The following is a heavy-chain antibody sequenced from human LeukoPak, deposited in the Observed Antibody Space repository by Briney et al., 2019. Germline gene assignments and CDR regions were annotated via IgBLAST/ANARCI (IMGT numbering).Heavy chain of an antibody. Sequence: SETLSLTWAVYGGSFSGYYWSWIRQPPGKGLEWIGEINQSVSTNYNPTLKSRVTISVDTSKNQFSLKLSSVTAADTAVYYCARVAWGYYGSGSYNNWFDPWDQGTLVTVSS. D-gene: IGHD3-10*01. CDR1: GGSFSGYY. V-gene: IGHV4-34*01. CDR2: INQSVST. CDR3: ARVAWGYYGSGSYNNWFDP. J-gene: IGHJ5*02.